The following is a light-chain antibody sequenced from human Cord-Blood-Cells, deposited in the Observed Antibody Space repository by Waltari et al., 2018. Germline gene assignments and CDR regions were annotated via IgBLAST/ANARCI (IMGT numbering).Light chain of an antibody. Sequence: IRMTQSPSSFSASTGDRVTIACRASQGISSYLAWYQKKPGKAPKLLIYAASTLQSGVPSRFSGSGSGTEFTLTISCLQSEDFATYYCQQYYSYPITFVQGTRLEIK. J-gene: IGKJ5*01. CDR1: QGISSY. V-gene: IGKV1-8*01. CDR2: AAS. CDR3: QQYYSYPIT.